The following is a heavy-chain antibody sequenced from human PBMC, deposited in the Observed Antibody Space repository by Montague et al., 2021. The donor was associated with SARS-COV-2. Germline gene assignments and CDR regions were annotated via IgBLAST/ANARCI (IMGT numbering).Heavy chain of an antibody. CDR1: GVSVSSNTYF. Sequence: SETLSLTCSVSGVSVSSNTYFWSWIRQPPGKGLEWIAYIYDSDTTNNNPSFWSRVSMSSDRSKNQFSLKLTSVTPADTAVYYCARAANILSGFYNHPFEYWGQGILVTVSS. D-gene: IGHD3-9*01. CDR3: ARAANILSGFYNHPFEY. J-gene: IGHJ4*02. V-gene: IGHV4-61*01. CDR2: IYDSDTT.